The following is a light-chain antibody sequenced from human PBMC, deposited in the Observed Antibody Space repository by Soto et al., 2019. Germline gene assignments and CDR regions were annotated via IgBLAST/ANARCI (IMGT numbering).Light chain of an antibody. J-gene: IGKJ1*01. CDR1: QNVTSNL. CDR2: GAS. CDR3: QQCNNWPQWT. V-gene: IGKV3D-20*02. Sequence: TVLTQSPGTLSLSPGERATLSCRASQNVTSNLLVWYQQHPGQAPRLLIYGASSRATGIPDRFSGSGSGTDFTLTIRRLEPDDFAVYYCQQCNNWPQWTFGPGTKVDIK.